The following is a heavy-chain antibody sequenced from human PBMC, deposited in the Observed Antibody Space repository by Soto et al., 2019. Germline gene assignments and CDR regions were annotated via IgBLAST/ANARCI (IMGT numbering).Heavy chain of an antibody. CDR3: ARDLAAGDL. CDR1: GYTFIHYY. D-gene: IGHD6-13*01. J-gene: IGHJ5*02. CDR2: INPMGGST. Sequence: ASVKVSCKASGYTFIHYYIYWVRQAPGQGLEWMAIINPMGGSTNYAQEFQGRVTLTSDTSTSTVYMELSSLRFEDTALFYCARDLAAGDLWGQGTLVTVSS. V-gene: IGHV1-46*01.